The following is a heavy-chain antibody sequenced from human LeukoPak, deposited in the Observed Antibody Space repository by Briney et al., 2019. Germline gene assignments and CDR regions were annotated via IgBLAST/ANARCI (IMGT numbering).Heavy chain of an antibody. Sequence: ASVKVSCKASGYTFTGYYMHWVRQAPGQGLEWMGWINPNSGGTNYAQKFQGRVTMTRDTSISTAYMELSRLRSDDTAVYYCARDRYDSSGYYYVDYWGQGTLVTVSS. CDR2: INPNSGGT. V-gene: IGHV1-2*02. D-gene: IGHD3-22*01. J-gene: IGHJ4*02. CDR1: GYTFTGYY. CDR3: ARDRYDSSGYYYVDY.